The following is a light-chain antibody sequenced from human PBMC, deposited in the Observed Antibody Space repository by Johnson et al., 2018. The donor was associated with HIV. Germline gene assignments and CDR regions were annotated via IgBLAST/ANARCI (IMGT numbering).Light chain of an antibody. CDR1: SSNIGNNY. CDR3: GTWDSRLRTGV. J-gene: IGLJ1*01. CDR2: ENN. V-gene: IGLV1-51*02. Sequence: QSVLTQSPSVSAAPGQKVTISCSGSSSNIGNNYVSWYQQLPGTAPKLIMYENNKRPSGIPDRFSGSKSGTSATLGITGLQTGDEADYYCGTWDSRLRTGVFGTGTKVTVL.